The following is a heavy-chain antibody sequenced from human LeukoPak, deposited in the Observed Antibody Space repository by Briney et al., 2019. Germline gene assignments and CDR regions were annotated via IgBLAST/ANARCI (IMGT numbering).Heavy chain of an antibody. J-gene: IGHJ3*02. CDR3: AREFSGYFNDAFDI. CDR1: GFTFSSYA. CDR2: ISYDGSNK. V-gene: IGHV3-30-3*01. D-gene: IGHD5-12*01. Sequence: PGGSLRLSCAASGFTFSSYAMHWVRQAPGKGLEWVAVISYDGSNKYYADSVKGRFTISRDNSKNTLYLQMNSLRAEDTAVYYCAREFSGYFNDAFDIWGQGTMVTVSS.